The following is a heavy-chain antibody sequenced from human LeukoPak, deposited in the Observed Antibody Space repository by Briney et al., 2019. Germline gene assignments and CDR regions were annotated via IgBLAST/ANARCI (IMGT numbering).Heavy chain of an antibody. D-gene: IGHD6-13*01. CDR2: IYCSGST. V-gene: IGHV4-59*01. CDR3: AAITYSSSWYFADY. J-gene: IGHJ4*02. CDR1: GGSISSYY. Sequence: SETLSLTCTVSGGSISSYYWSWIRQPPGKGLEWIGYIYCSGSTNYNPSLKSRVTISVDTSKNQFSLKLSSVTAADTAVYYCAAITYSSSWYFADYWGQGTLVTVSS.